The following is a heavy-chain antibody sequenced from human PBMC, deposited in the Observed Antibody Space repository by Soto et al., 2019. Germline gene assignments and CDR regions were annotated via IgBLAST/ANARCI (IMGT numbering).Heavy chain of an antibody. D-gene: IGHD6-13*01. J-gene: IGHJ4*02. V-gene: IGHV1-46*01. CDR3: ARDLAAGDH. Sequence: QVQLVQSGAEVRKPGASVKLSCRTSGYTFTHYDIHWVRQAPGQGLEWLAIINPASGSTNYAQDFQGRVTLTMDTSPTTVYMELSGLRAEDTAIFYCARDLAAGDHWGQGTLVTVSS. CDR2: INPASGST. CDR1: GYTFTHYD.